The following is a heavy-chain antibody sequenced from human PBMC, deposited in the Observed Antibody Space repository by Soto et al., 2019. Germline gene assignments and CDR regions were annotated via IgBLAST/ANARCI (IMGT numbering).Heavy chain of an antibody. CDR2: ISGSGGST. V-gene: IGHV3-23*01. CDR3: AKPRYRDPGLTDY. J-gene: IGHJ4*02. Sequence: TGGSLRLSCAASGFTFSSYAMSWVRQAPGKGLEWVSAISGSGGSTYYADSVKGRFTISRDNSKNTLYLQMNSLRAEDTAVYYCAKPRYRDPGLTDYWGQGTLVTVSS. D-gene: IGHD2-2*02. CDR1: GFTFSSYA.